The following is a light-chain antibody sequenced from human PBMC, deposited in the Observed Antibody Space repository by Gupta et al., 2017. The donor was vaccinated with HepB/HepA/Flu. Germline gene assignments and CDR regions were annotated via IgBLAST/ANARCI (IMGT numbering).Light chain of an antibody. Sequence: SALTQPASASGSPGQSCTISCTGSSSDVGLYNYVSWYQQHPGKVPKLMIYDVRTRPSGVSDRFSGSKSGNTASLTISGLQAEDEADYYCSSYTSSSNPYVFGTGTKVTVL. CDR3: SSYTSSSNPYV. CDR1: SSDVGLYNY. J-gene: IGLJ1*01. CDR2: DVR. V-gene: IGLV2-14*03.